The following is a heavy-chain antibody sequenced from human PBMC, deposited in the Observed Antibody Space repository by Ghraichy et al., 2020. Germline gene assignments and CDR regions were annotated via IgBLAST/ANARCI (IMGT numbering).Heavy chain of an antibody. Sequence: GGSLRLSCAASGFTFTGYAMNWVRQAPGKGLEWVSAISGSGASPSYADSVKGRFTITRDNSKKTLFLQMNNLRVEDAAIYYCAKATRGYTSSWADYWGQGALVTVSS. CDR3: AKATRGYTSSWADY. CDR2: ISGSGASP. CDR1: GFTFTGYA. D-gene: IGHD6-13*01. V-gene: IGHV3-23*01. J-gene: IGHJ4*02.